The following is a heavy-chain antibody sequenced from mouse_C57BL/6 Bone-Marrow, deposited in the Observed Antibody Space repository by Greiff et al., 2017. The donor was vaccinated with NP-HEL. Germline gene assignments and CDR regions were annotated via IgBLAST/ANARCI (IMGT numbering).Heavy chain of an antibody. V-gene: IGHV1-78*01. CDR2: IYPRDSRP. Sequence: QFPLQQSDAELVKPGASVKISCKASGYTFTDYTIHWMKQRPDQGLEWIGYIYPRDSRPTYNEEFKGKATLTADKSSSTAYMQLNSLTSEDAAVYFCARGGFAYWGQGTLVTVSA. CDR3: ARGGFAY. CDR1: GYTFTDYT. J-gene: IGHJ3*01.